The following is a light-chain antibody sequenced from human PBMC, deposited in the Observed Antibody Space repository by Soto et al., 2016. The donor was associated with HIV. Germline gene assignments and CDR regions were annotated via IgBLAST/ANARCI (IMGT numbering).Light chain of an antibody. J-gene: IGLJ2*01. CDR3: YSAADNNVV. CDR2: KDT. Sequence: SHELTQPSSVPVSPGQTVKITCSGDVLAKNFARWFQQKPGQAPILVIYKDTYRPSGIPERFSGSNSGTTVTLIITGAHVDDEADYYCYSAADNNVVFGGGTKLTVL. CDR1: VLAKNF. V-gene: IGLV3-27*01.